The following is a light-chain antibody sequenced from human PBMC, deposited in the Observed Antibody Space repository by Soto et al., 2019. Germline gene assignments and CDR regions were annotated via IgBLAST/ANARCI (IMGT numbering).Light chain of an antibody. Sequence: QSALTQPASVSGSPGQSITISCTGTSSDIGSYNYVAWYQLHPGKAPKLMIYAVTDRPSGVSSRFSGSKSGNTASLTISGLQAEDEADYYCSSYTSSSTLFGTGTKLTVL. CDR3: SSYTSSSTL. J-gene: IGLJ1*01. CDR2: AVT. CDR1: SSDIGSYNY. V-gene: IGLV2-14*01.